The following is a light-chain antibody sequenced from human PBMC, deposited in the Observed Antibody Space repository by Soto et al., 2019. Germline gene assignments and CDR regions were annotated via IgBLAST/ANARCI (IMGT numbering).Light chain of an antibody. CDR2: DAS. CDR3: QHFENLLLYT. Sequence: DVQMTQSPSSLSASVGDRVTITCQASQDINNYLNWFQHKPGTAPNLLIYDASYLETGVQSRFSGSGSRTNFTFTISSLQPEDVATYYCQHFENLLLYTFGQGTKLEIK. CDR1: QDINNY. J-gene: IGKJ2*01. V-gene: IGKV1-33*01.